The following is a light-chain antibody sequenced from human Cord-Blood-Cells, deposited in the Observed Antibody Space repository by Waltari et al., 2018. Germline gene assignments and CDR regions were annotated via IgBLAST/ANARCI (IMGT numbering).Light chain of an antibody. Sequence: EIVLTQFPGSLSLSPGERATLSCRASQSVGSSYLAWYQQKPGQAPRLLIYGASSRATGIPDRFSGSGSGTDFTLTISRLEPEDFAVYYCQQYGSSPWTFGQGTKVEIK. J-gene: IGKJ1*01. CDR1: QSVGSSY. CDR2: GAS. V-gene: IGKV3-20*01. CDR3: QQYGSSPWT.